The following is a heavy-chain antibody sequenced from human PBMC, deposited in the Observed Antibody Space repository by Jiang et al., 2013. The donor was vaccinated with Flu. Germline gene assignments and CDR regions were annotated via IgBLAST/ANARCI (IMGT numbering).Heavy chain of an antibody. CDR1: GFTFSSYS. J-gene: IGHJ4*02. D-gene: IGHD1-26*01. CDR3: ARGHRGYYFDY. Sequence: VQLVESGGGLVQPGGSLRLSCAASGFTFSSYSMNWVRQAPGKGLEWVSYISSSSSTIYYADSVKGRFTISRDNAKNSLYLQMNSLRAEDTAVYYCARGHRGYYFDYWGQGTLVTVSS. V-gene: IGHV3-48*01. CDR2: ISSSSSTI.